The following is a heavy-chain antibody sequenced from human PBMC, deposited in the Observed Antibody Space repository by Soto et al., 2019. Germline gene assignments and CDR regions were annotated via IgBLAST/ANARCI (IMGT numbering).Heavy chain of an antibody. CDR3: ARTRNNLIYYYGMDV. CDR1: GFIVSANY. V-gene: IGHV3-53*01. CDR2: IYSGGTT. D-gene: IGHD1-1*01. J-gene: IGHJ6*02. Sequence: PGGSLRLSCAASGFIVSANYMSWVRQAPGKGLDWVSVIYSGGTTRYADSVKGRFTISRDDSKNTLYLQMNSLRADDTAVYYCARTRNNLIYYYGMDVWGQGTTVTVSS.